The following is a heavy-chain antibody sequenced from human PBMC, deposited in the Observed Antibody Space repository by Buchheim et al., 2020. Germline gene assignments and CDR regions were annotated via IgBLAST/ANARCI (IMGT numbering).Heavy chain of an antibody. V-gene: IGHV4-31*03. Sequence: QVQLQESGPGLVKSSETLSLTCTVSGGPVSITGHFWSWIRQRPGQGLEWIGYIYYSGTTYYNPSLKSRVTLSIDTSQNQFSLTLNSVTVADTAVYYCARTQLERRWGLKGGFGSWGQGTL. CDR3: ARTQLERRWGLKGGFGS. CDR2: IYYSGTT. J-gene: IGHJ5*01. D-gene: IGHD1-1*01. CDR1: GGPVSITGHF.